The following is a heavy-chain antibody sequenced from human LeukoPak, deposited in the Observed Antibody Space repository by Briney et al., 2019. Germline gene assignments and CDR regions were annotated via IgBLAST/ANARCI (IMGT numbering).Heavy chain of an antibody. CDR3: ARGGHYAILTGFRGRILGFDS. J-gene: IGHJ4*02. D-gene: IGHD3-9*01. Sequence: GGSLRLSCAASGFTFSSYGMHWVRQAPGKGLEWVAFIRYDGSNKYYADSVKGRCTISRDNSKNTLYLQMNSLRAEDTAVYYCARGGHYAILTGFRGRILGFDSWGQGTLVTVSS. CDR2: IRYDGSNK. V-gene: IGHV3-30*02. CDR1: GFTFSSYG.